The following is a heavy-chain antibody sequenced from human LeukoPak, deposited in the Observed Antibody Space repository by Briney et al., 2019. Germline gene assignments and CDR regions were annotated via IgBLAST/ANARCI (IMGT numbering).Heavy chain of an antibody. D-gene: IGHD3-10*01. CDR3: ASKVRAITMVRGVIVGVLDY. V-gene: IGHV4-30-4*01. CDR2: IYYSGST. CDR1: GGSISSGDYY. J-gene: IGHJ4*02. Sequence: SETLSLTCTVSGGSISSGDYYWSWIRQPPGKGLEWIGYIYYSGSTYYNPSLKSRVTISVDTSKNQFSLKLSSVTAADTAVYYCASKVRAITMVRGVIVGVLDYWGQGTLVTVSS.